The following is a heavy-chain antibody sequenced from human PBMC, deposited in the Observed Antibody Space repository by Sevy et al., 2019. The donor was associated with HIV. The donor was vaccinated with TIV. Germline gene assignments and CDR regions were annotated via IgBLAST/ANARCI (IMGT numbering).Heavy chain of an antibody. D-gene: IGHD3-3*01. CDR3: ATVSDFWSGYYPPGMDV. CDR2: FDPEDGET. CDR1: GYTLTELS. J-gene: IGHJ6*02. V-gene: IGHV1-24*01. Sequence: ASVKVSCKISGYTLTELSMHWVRQAPGKGLEWMGGFDPEDGETIYAQKFQGRVTMTEDTSTDTAYMELSSLRSEDTAVYYCATVSDFWSGYYPPGMDVWGQGTTVTVSS.